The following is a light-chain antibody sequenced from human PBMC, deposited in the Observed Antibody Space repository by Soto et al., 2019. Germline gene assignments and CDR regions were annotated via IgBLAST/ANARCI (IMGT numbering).Light chain of an antibody. CDR1: SSDVGSYNR. CDR2: EVT. V-gene: IGLV2-18*02. CDR3: CSCTSGSTPCV. Sequence: QSVLTQPPSVTGSPGQSVTISCAGTSSDVGSYNRVSWYQQPPGTAPKLIIYEVTNRPSGVPDRFSGSKPGNTASLTISGLQAEDEADYYCCSCTSGSTPCVFGTGTKVTVL. J-gene: IGLJ1*01.